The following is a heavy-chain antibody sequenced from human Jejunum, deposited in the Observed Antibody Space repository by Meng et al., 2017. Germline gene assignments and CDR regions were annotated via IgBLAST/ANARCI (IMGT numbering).Heavy chain of an antibody. V-gene: IGHV4-30-4*01. D-gene: IGHD6-13*01. CDR3: ARGPIATAGTAVDY. Sequence: QFKLQESGPGLVKPSQTLPLTCTVSGGSISSGGYYWSWIRQHPGKGLEWIGYIYYSGSTYYSPSLKSRVTISVDTSANQFSLKLNSVTAADTAVYYCARGPIATAGTAVDYWGQGTLVTVSS. CDR1: GGSISSGGYY. J-gene: IGHJ4*02. CDR2: IYYSGST.